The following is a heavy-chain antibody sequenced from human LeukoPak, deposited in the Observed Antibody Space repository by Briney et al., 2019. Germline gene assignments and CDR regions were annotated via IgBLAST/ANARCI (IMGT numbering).Heavy chain of an antibody. J-gene: IGHJ4*02. D-gene: IGHD6-13*01. Sequence: ASVKVSCKASGYTFTSYGISWVRQAPGQGLEWMGGIIPIFGTANYAQKFQGRVTITADESTSTAYMELSSLRSEDTAVYYCARGGSSWYPYFDYWGQGTLVTVSS. CDR1: GYTFTSYG. V-gene: IGHV1-69*13. CDR2: IIPIFGTA. CDR3: ARGGSSWYPYFDY.